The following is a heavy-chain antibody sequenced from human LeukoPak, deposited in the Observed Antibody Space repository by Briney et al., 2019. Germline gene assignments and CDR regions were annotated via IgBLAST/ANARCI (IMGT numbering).Heavy chain of an antibody. CDR3: AREELLAFDY. CDR2: INPSGGRT. CDR1: GYIFKIYG. V-gene: IGHV1-46*02. D-gene: IGHD1-7*01. J-gene: IGHJ4*02. Sequence: GASVTVSCTASGYIFKIYGISWVRQAPGQGREGMGIINPSGGRTSYAQKFQGRVTMTRDTSTSTVYMELSSLRSEDTAVYYCAREELLAFDYWGQGSLVTVSS.